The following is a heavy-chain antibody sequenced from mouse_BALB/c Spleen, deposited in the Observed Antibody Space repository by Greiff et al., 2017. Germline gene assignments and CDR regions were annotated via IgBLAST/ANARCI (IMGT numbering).Heavy chain of an antibody. CDR3: ARDRDDGYYFAY. D-gene: IGHD2-3*01. CDR2: ISDGGSYT. V-gene: IGHV5-4*02. Sequence: EVQRVESGGGLVKPGGSLKLSCAASGFTFSDYYMNWVRQTPEKRLEWVATISDGGSYTYYPDSVKGRFTISRDNAKNNLYLQMSSLKSEDTAMYYSARDRDDGYYFAYWGQGTLVTVSA. J-gene: IGHJ3*01. CDR1: GFTFSDYY.